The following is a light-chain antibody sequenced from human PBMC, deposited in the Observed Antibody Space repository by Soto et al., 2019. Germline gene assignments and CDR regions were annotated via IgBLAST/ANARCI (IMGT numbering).Light chain of an antibody. V-gene: IGKV1-39*01. CDR3: QQSHSTPS. Sequence: DLQMTQSPSSLSTSVGDRVTITCRASQSISDYLNWYQQKPGKAPNLLIYAASSLQSGVPSRFSGSGSGTDFTLTISSLQPEDFATYYCQQSHSTPSFGQGTKVEI. J-gene: IGKJ1*01. CDR1: QSISDY. CDR2: AAS.